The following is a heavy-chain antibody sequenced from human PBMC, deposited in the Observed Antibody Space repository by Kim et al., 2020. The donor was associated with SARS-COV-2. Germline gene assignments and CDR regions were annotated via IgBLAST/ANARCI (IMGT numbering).Heavy chain of an antibody. CDR1: GYTFTGYY. J-gene: IGHJ4*02. Sequence: ASVKVSCKASGYTFTGYYMHWVRQAPGQGLEWMGWINPNSGGTNYAQKFQGRVTMTRDTSISTAYMELSRLRSDDTAVYYCARGPYSSGWSAGDYWGQGTLVTVSS. CDR2: INPNSGGT. D-gene: IGHD6-19*01. V-gene: IGHV1-2*02. CDR3: ARGPYSSGWSAGDY.